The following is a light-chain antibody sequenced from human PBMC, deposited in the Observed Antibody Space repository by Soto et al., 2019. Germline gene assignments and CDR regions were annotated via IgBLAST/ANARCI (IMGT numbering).Light chain of an antibody. J-gene: IGKJ2*01. CDR3: QQYGSSPRT. Sequence: EIVLTQSPGTLSLSPGGRATLSCRASQSVGSSYLAWYQQKPGQAPRLLIYGASWRATGIPDRFSGSGSGTEFTLTISRLEPEDFAVYYCQQYGSSPRTFGQGTKLEIK. CDR2: GAS. CDR1: QSVGSSY. V-gene: IGKV3-20*01.